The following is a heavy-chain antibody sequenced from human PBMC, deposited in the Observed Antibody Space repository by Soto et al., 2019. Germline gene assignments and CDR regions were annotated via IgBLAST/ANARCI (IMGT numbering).Heavy chain of an antibody. V-gene: IGHV5-51*01. CDR2: IYPGDSDT. CDR1: GYSFTSYW. Sequence: GESLKISCKVSGYSFTSYWIGWVRQMPGKGLEWMGIIYPGDSDTRYSPSFQGQVTISADKSISTAYLQWSSLKASDTAMYYCASPADYYDSSGQDAFDIWGQGTMVTVSS. CDR3: ASPADYYDSSGQDAFDI. J-gene: IGHJ3*02. D-gene: IGHD3-22*01.